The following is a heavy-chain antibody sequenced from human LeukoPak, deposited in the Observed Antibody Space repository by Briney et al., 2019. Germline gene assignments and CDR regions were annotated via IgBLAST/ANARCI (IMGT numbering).Heavy chain of an antibody. J-gene: IGHJ4*02. CDR3: ARDRPGKYYFDS. CDR1: GFTFSTDS. Sequence: PGGSLRLSCAASGFTFSTDSMNWVRQAPEKGLEWISYISRTGSTTYYGDSVKGRSTISRGNAKNSLFLQLNNLRDEDTAVYFCARDRPGKYYFDSWGQGTLVIVSS. V-gene: IGHV3-48*02. D-gene: IGHD1-14*01. CDR2: ISRTGSTT.